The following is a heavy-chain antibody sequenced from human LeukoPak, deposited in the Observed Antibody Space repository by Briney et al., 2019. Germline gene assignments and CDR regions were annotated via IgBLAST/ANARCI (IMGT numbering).Heavy chain of an antibody. CDR2: IYYSGST. CDR1: GGSISSGDYY. D-gene: IGHD3-9*01. J-gene: IGHJ4*02. V-gene: IGHV4-30-4*01. Sequence: SETLSLTCTVSGGSISSGDYYWSWIRQPPGKGLEWIGYIYYSGSTYYNPSLKSRVTISVDTSKNQFSLKLSSVTAADTAVYYCARVRLTGSYHFDYWGQGTLVTVSS. CDR3: ARVRLTGSYHFDY.